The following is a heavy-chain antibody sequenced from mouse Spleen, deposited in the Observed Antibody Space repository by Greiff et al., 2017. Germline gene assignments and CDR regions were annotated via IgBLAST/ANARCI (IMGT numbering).Heavy chain of an antibody. D-gene: IGHD1-1*01. J-gene: IGHJ4*01. CDR1: GYTFTSYW. CDR3: ARGYYAAMDY. V-gene: IGHV1-69*01. Sequence: QVQLQQPGAELVMPGASVKLSCKASGYTFTSYWMHWVKQRPGQGLEWIGEIDPSDSYTNYNQKFKGKATLTVDKSSSTAYMQLSSLTSEDSAVYYCARGYYAAMDYWGQGTTLTVSS. CDR2: IDPSDSYT.